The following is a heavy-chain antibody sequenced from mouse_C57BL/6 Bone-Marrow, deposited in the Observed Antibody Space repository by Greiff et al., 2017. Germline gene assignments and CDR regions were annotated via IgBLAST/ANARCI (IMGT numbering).Heavy chain of an antibody. CDR3: AMDYGSSYPFAY. J-gene: IGHJ3*01. CDR2: IDPSDSYT. CDR1: GYTFTSYW. V-gene: IGHV1-50*01. D-gene: IGHD1-1*01. Sequence: QVQLQQPGAELVKPGASVKLSCKASGYTFTSYWMQWVKQRPGQGLEWIGEIDPSDSYTNYNQKFKGKATMTVDTSSSTAYMQLSSLTSEDSAVNCGAMDYGSSYPFAYWGQGTLVTVSA.